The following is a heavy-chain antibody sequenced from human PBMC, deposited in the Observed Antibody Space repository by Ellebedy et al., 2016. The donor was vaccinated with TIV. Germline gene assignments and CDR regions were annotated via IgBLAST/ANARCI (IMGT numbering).Heavy chain of an antibody. D-gene: IGHD2-2*01. Sequence: AASVKVSCKASGYTFTTYDINWVRQAPGQGLEWMGWMNPNSGATGYAQKFQGRVTITRDMSTSTAYMEMSSLRSEDTAVYFRAAIGPADYWGQGTLVTVSS. V-gene: IGHV1-8*03. CDR3: AAIGPADY. CDR1: GYTFTTYD. J-gene: IGHJ4*02. CDR2: MNPNSGAT.